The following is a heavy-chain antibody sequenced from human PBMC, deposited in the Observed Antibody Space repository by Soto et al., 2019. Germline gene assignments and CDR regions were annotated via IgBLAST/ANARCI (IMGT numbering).Heavy chain of an antibody. CDR3: ARRLASIAAAGQNWFDP. D-gene: IGHD6-13*01. Sequence: PSETLSLTCTVSGDSINSYYWSWIRQPPGKRLEWIGYIYYSGSTNYNPSLKSRVTISVDTSKNQFSLKLSSVTAADTAVYYCARRLASIAAAGQNWFDPWGQGTLVTVSS. V-gene: IGHV4-59*08. CDR2: IYYSGST. J-gene: IGHJ5*02. CDR1: GDSINSYY.